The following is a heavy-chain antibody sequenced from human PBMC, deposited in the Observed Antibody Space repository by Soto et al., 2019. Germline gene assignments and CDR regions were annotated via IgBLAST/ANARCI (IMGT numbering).Heavy chain of an antibody. V-gene: IGHV3-15*01. J-gene: IGHJ4*02. D-gene: IGHD3-16*01. CDR1: GLTFTNAW. CDR2: IRTKSDGETT. CDR3: VSEMPLLGVFDF. Sequence: EVQLVESGGGLVQPGGSLRLSCAASGLTFTNAWMNWVRQAPGKGLEWVGRIRTKSDGETTEYAAPVKGRIAISRDELRKMLFLEMNSLDSDDSAVYYCVSEMPLLGVFDFWGQGTLVTVSS.